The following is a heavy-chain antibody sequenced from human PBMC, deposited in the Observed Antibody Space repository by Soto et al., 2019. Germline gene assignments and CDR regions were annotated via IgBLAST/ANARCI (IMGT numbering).Heavy chain of an antibody. Sequence: QVQLVQSGAEVKNPGASVKVSCKASGYTFISYYIHWVRQAPGQGLEWVGMINPSDGSTNYAQRMRGRVTRTTDTSTRTVNMDLSSLKSGDTAVYYCARVGPGYPSFNFSVNWGHRTLVHIS. J-gene: IGHJ4*01. V-gene: IGHV1-46*04. D-gene: IGHD5-18*01. CDR2: INPSDGST. CDR1: GYTFISYY. CDR3: ARVGPGYPSFNFSVN.